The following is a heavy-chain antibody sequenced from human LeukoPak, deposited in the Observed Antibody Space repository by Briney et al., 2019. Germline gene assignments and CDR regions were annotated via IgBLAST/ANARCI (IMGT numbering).Heavy chain of an antibody. Sequence: GGSLRLSCAASGFTFSSYSMNWVRQAPGKGLEWVSYISSSSSTIYYADSVKGRFTISRDNAKNSLYLQMNSLRAEDTAVCYCATLYDYVWGSYRNYWGQGTLVTVSS. V-gene: IGHV3-48*01. CDR1: GFTFSSYS. CDR3: ATLYDYVWGSYRNY. CDR2: ISSSSSTI. J-gene: IGHJ4*02. D-gene: IGHD3-16*02.